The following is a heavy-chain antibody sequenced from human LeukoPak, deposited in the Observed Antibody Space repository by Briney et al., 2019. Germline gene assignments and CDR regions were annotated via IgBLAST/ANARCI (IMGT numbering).Heavy chain of an antibody. CDR3: ARGVKQQLWTTYFDY. CDR1: GGSISNYY. Sequence: SETLSLTCTVSGGSISNYYWSWIRQPPGKGLEWIGYMSYSGSTNYNPSLKSRVTTSVDTSKNQFSLKLSSVTAADTAVYYCARGVKQQLWTTYFDYWGQGTLVTVSS. J-gene: IGHJ4*02. V-gene: IGHV4-59*01. D-gene: IGHD6-13*01. CDR2: MSYSGST.